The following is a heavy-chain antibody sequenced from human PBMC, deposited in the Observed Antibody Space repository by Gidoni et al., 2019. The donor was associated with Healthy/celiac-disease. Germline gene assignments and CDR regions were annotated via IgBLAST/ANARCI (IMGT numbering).Heavy chain of an antibody. D-gene: IGHD1-26*01. J-gene: IGHJ6*02. V-gene: IGHV1-58*01. CDR1: GFTFTSSA. CDR2: IVVGSGNT. CDR3: AADLRSGGSYYEFVAGYYYGMDV. Sequence: HMQLVQSGPEVKKPGTSVKVSCKASGFTFTSSAVQWVRQARGQRLEWIGWIVVGSGNTNYAQKFQERVTITRDMSTSTAYMELSSLRSEDTAVYYCAADLRSGGSYYEFVAGYYYGMDVWGQGTTVTVSS.